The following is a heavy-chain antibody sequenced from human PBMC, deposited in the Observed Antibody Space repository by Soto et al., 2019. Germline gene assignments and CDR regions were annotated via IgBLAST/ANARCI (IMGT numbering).Heavy chain of an antibody. CDR2: IYSSGDT. Sequence: QVQLQESGPGLVRPSQTLSLTCTVSGGSVTSGGYYWSWIRHCPGKGLEWIGYIYSSGDTNYNPSPNRCVAMSIDTFKNQFSPPLTPVTGAETAIYYWKSGRGPPVTHGYDSWGQGILVTVSS. D-gene: IGHD3-3*01. CDR3: KSGRGPPVTHGYDS. J-gene: IGHJ5*01. CDR1: GGSVTSGGYY. V-gene: IGHV4-31*03.